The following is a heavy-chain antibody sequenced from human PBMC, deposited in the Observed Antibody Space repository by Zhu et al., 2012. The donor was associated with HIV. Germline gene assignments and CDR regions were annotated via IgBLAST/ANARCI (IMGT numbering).Heavy chain of an antibody. CDR3: AKARRAAGTSGFDY. CDR1: GFSFDDYA. Sequence: EVQLVESGGGLVQPGRSLRLSCAASGFSFDDYAMHWVRQAPGKGLEWVSGISWNSGSTGYADSVKGRFTISRDNAKNSLYLQMNSLRAEDMALYYCAKARRAAGTSGFDYWGQGTLVTVSS. CDR2: ISWNSGST. J-gene: IGHJ4*02. D-gene: IGHD6-19*01. V-gene: IGHV3-9*03.